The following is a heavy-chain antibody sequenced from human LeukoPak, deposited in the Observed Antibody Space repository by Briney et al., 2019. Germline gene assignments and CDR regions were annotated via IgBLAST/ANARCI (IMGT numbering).Heavy chain of an antibody. J-gene: IGHJ4*02. CDR3: ATSPTTVTPRPFDY. CDR2: FDPEDGET. D-gene: IGHD4-17*01. V-gene: IGHV1-24*01. CDR1: GYTFITYG. Sequence: ASVKVSCKASGYTFITYGVNWVRQAPGKGLEWMGGFDPEDGETIYAQKFQGRVTMTEDTSTDTAYMELSSLRSEDTAVYYCATSPTTVTPRPFDYWGQGTLVTVSS.